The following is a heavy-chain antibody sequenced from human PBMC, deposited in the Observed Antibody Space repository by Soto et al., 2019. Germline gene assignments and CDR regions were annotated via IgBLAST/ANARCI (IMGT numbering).Heavy chain of an antibody. V-gene: IGHV6-1*01. CDR3: AKGDNLGPKTGYAFDP. CDR2: TYYRSKWYN. J-gene: IGHJ5*02. Sequence: PSQTLSLTCAISGDSLSSNSAAWNWIRQSPSRGLEWLGRTYYRSKWYNDYALSVKSRITVTPDTSKNRFSLQLNSVTPEDTAVYFCAKGDNLGPKTGYAFDPWGQGIMVTVSS. D-gene: IGHD5-12*01. CDR1: GDSLSSNSAA.